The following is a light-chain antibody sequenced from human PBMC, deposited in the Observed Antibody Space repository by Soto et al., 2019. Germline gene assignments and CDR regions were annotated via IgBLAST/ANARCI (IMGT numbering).Light chain of an antibody. CDR2: DAS. J-gene: IGKJ1*01. V-gene: IGKV3-11*01. Sequence: EIVLTRSPATLSLSPGERAALSYRASQSVSTFLAWCQHKPGQAPRLLIYDASSRATGIPARFSGSGSGTDFTLTISSLEPEDFAVYYCQQRSNCWTFGQGTKVDIK. CDR1: QSVSTF. CDR3: QQRSNCWT.